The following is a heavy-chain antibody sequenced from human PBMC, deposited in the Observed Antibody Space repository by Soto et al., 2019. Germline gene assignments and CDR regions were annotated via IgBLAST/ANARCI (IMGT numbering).Heavy chain of an antibody. CDR1: GGSISSYY. CDR2: IYYSGST. Sequence: SETLSLTCTVSGGSISSYYWSWIRQPPGKGLEWIGYIYYSGSTNYNPSLKSRVTISVDTSKNQFYLKLSSVTAADTAVYYCARDRDMDDILTGYDSFDYWGHGNLVTVSS. D-gene: IGHD3-9*01. V-gene: IGHV4-59*01. J-gene: IGHJ4*01. CDR3: ARDRDMDDILTGYDSFDY.